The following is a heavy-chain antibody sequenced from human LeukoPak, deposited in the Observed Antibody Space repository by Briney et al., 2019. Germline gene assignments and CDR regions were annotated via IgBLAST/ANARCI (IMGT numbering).Heavy chain of an antibody. CDR3: AKDRGAKGGNWFDP. J-gene: IGHJ5*02. CDR2: ISAYNGNT. Sequence: ASVKVSCKASGYTFTSYGISWVRQAPGQGLEWMGWISAYNGNTNYAQKLQGRVTMTTDTSTSTAYMELRSLRSDDTAVYYCAKDRGAKGGNWFDPWGQGTLVTVSS. D-gene: IGHD3-10*01. V-gene: IGHV1-18*01. CDR1: GYTFTSYG.